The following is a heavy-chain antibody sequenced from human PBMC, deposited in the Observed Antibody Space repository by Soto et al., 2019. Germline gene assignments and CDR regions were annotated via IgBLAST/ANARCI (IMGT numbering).Heavy chain of an antibody. J-gene: IGHJ6*02. CDR2: ISWNSVSI. CDR3: AKDYGAGTYFHYFGMDV. D-gene: IGHD3-10*01. V-gene: IGHV3-9*01. CDR1: GFTFDGYA. Sequence: PGGSLRLSCAASGFTFDGYAMHWVRQAPGKGLEWVSGISWNSVSIVYADSVEGRFTISRDNAKNSLSLQMNSLRVEDTALYYCAKDYGAGTYFHYFGMDVWGQGTPVTVSS.